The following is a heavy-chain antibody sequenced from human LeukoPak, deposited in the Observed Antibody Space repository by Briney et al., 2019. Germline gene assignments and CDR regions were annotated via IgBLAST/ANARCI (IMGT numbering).Heavy chain of an antibody. D-gene: IGHD3-10*01. CDR2: IIPILGTA. Sequence: SVKVSCXASGGTFSSYAISWVRLAPGQGLEWMGRIIPILGTANYAQKFQGRVTITTDESTSTAYMELSSLRSEDTAVYYCARPPGDYYGSGSAAFDIWGQGTMVTVSS. J-gene: IGHJ3*02. V-gene: IGHV1-69*11. CDR3: ARPPGDYYGSGSAAFDI. CDR1: GGTFSSYA.